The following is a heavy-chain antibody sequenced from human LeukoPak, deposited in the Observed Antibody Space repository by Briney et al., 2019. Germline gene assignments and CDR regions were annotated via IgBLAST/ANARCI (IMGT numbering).Heavy chain of an antibody. Sequence: GASVKVSCKASGYTFTSYGITWVRQAPGQGLEWMGWISAYNGNTNYAQKLQGRVTLTTDTSTSTAYMELRRLRSDDTAVYFCARTSRGSTDGYFFEGNWGQGTLVTVSS. D-gene: IGHD5-18*01. CDR1: GYTFTSYG. CDR2: ISAYNGNT. J-gene: IGHJ4*02. V-gene: IGHV1-18*01. CDR3: ARTSRGSTDGYFFEGN.